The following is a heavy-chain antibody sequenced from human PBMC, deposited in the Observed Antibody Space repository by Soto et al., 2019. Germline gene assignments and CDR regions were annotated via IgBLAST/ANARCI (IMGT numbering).Heavy chain of an antibody. CDR1: GFTFSDYS. CDR3: ARERITIFGVSPPNWFDP. CDR2: ISSSGGYI. D-gene: IGHD3-3*01. Sequence: EVQLVESGGGLVKPGGSLRLSCAASGFTFSDYSLSWVRQAPGKGLEWVSSISSSGGYIYYADSVKGRFTISRDNAKNSLYLQMNSLRADDTAVYYCARERITIFGVSPPNWFDPWGQGTLVTVSS. V-gene: IGHV3-21*01. J-gene: IGHJ5*02.